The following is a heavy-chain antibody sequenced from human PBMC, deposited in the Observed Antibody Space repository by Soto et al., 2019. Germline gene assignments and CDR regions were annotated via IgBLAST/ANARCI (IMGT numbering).Heavy chain of an antibody. D-gene: IGHD1-1*01. V-gene: IGHV6-1*01. Sequence: SETLSLTCAIAGDSVSSSIAAWNWLRQSPSRGLEWLGRTYYRSKWYNDYAVSVKSRITLNPDTSKNQFSLQLNSVTPEDTAVYYCARDHDLQDDAFDIWGQGTMVTVS. J-gene: IGHJ3*02. CDR1: GDSVSSSIAA. CDR3: ARDHDLQDDAFDI. CDR2: TYYRSKWYN.